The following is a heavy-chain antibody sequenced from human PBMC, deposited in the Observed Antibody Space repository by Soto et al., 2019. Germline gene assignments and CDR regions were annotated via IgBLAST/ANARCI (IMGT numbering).Heavy chain of an antibody. CDR2: IWYDGSNK. J-gene: IGHJ4*02. CDR3: ARVAGYGYYYYFDS. Sequence: PGGSLRLSCAASGFTFSSYNMHWVRQAPGKGLEWVATIWYDGSNKYYEDYVKGRFTISRDDSKNTLYLQMSRLRAEDTAVYYCARVAGYGYYYYFDSWGQGTLVTVSS. D-gene: IGHD4-17*01. V-gene: IGHV3-33*01. CDR1: GFTFSSYN.